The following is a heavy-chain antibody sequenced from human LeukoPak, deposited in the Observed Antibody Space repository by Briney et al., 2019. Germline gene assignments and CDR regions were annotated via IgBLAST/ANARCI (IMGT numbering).Heavy chain of an antibody. CDR2: IYSDGST. CDR1: GFTVSRNY. CDR3: AITRANYYGSGSLDY. J-gene: IGHJ4*02. Sequence: GGSLRLSCAASGFTVSRNYMSWVRQAPGKGLEWVSIIYSDGSTYYADSVKGRFTISRDNSKNTLYLQMNSLRAEDTAVYYCAITRANYYGSGSLDYWGQGTLVTVSS. V-gene: IGHV3-53*01. D-gene: IGHD3-10*01.